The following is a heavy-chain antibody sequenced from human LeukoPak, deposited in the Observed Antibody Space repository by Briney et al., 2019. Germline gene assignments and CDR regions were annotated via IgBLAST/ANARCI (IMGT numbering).Heavy chain of an antibody. V-gene: IGHV4-34*01. D-gene: IGHD3-16*02. CDR2: TNHSGST. CDR1: GGSISSYY. Sequence: SETLSLTCTVSGGSISSYYWSWIRQPPGKGLEWIGETNHSGSTNYNPSLKSRVTMSVDTSKNQFSLKLSSVTAADTAVYYCARSNYVWGSYRPRQSDAFDIWGQGTMVTVSS. CDR3: ARSNYVWGSYRPRQSDAFDI. J-gene: IGHJ3*02.